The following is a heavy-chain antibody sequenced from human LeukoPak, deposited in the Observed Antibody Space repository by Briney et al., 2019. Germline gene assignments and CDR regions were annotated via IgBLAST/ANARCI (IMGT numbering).Heavy chain of an antibody. D-gene: IGHD4-23*01. CDR2: ISTSSSYI. CDR1: GFTFSSYT. CDR3: ARRAGGYSHPYDY. Sequence: GGSLRLSCAASGFTFSSYTMNWVRQAPGKGLEWVSSISTSSSYIYYADSVKGRFTISRDNAKNSLYLQMNSLRAEDTAVYYCARRAGGYSHPYDYWGQGTLVTVSS. J-gene: IGHJ4*02. V-gene: IGHV3-21*04.